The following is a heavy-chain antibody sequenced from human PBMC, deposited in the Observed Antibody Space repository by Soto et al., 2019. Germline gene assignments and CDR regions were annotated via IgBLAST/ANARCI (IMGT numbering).Heavy chain of an antibody. CDR2: IYHLGGT. CDR3: ATMKKPRGYYYGLNV. V-gene: IGHV4-4*02. CDR1: GDSVRSSNW. Sequence: SVTLSLTCAVSGDSVRSSNWWTWVRQSPGKGLEWIGEIYHLGGTNYNPALKSRVTISVDMAKNQVSLKLSSVTAADTAVYYCATMKKPRGYYYGLNVWGQGTTVTVS. J-gene: IGHJ6*02.